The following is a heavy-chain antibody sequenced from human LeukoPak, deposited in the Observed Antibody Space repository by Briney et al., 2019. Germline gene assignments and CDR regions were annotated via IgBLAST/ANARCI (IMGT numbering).Heavy chain of an antibody. CDR3: ASPTESGYSSGGFDY. CDR1: GYTFTSYA. J-gene: IGHJ4*02. D-gene: IGHD6-19*01. CDR2: INTNTGNP. Sequence: ASVKVSCKASGYTFTSYAMNWVRHAPGQGLEWMGWINTNTGNPTYAQGFTGRFVFSLDTSVSTAYLQISCLKAEDTAVYYCASPTESGYSSGGFDYWGQGTLVTVSS. V-gene: IGHV7-4-1*02.